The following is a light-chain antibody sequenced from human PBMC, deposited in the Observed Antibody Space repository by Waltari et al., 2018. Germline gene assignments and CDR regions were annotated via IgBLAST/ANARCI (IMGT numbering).Light chain of an antibody. Sequence: QSALTQPASVSGSPGQSITISCTGTSSDVGGYNYVSWYQQHPGKAPKLMIYDVSNRPSGGSNRFSGSKSGNTASLTISGLQAEDEADYYCSSYTSSRTLIFGGGTKLTVL. J-gene: IGLJ2*01. CDR2: DVS. CDR1: SSDVGGYNY. CDR3: SSYTSSRTLI. V-gene: IGLV2-14*01.